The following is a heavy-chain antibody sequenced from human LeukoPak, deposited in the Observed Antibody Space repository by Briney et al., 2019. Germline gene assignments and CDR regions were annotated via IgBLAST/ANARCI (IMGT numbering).Heavy chain of an antibody. CDR3: TTDTFGARDS. CDR1: GYTFSRYW. J-gene: IGHJ4*02. V-gene: IGHV3-74*01. CDR2: INEDGSST. D-gene: IGHD3-10*01. Sequence: GGSLRLSCAASGYTFSRYWMRWVRQGLGKGLVWVSRINEDGSSTSYAESVRGRFTISRDNAKNTLYLQMNSLRAEDAAVYYCTTDTFGARDSWGQGTLVTVSS.